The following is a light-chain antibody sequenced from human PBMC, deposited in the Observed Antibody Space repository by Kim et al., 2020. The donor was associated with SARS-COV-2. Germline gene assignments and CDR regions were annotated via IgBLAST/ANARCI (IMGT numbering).Light chain of an antibody. V-gene: IGLV2-14*03. CDR2: DVS. Sequence: GQSITISCTGTSSDVGGYNYVSWYQQHPGKAPKLMIYDVSHRPSGVSNRFSGSKSGNTASLTISGLQAEDEADYYCSSYTSSNTYVFGPGTKVTVL. CDR3: SSYTSSNTYV. CDR1: SSDVGGYNY. J-gene: IGLJ1*01.